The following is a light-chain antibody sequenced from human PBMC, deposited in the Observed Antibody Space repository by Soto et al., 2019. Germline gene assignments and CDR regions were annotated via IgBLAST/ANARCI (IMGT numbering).Light chain of an antibody. CDR2: EVS. V-gene: IGLV2-8*01. CDR1: SSDVGYYNS. Sequence: SVLTQPPSASGSPGQSVTISCTATSSDVGYYNSVCWHQQHPGKATKLMIYEVSKRATGVPDRFSGSKSGNTASLTVSGLQAEDEADYYCSSYAGSYNFVFGTGTKLTVL. J-gene: IGLJ1*01. CDR3: SSYAGSYNFV.